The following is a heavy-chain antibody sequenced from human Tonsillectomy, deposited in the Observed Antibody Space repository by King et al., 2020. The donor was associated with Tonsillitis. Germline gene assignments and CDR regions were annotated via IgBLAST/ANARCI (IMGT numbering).Heavy chain of an antibody. CDR3: ARGRRWGGGSPGVYYYYYMDV. Sequence: VQLVESGGGLVQPGGSLRLSCAASGFTFSSYAITWVRQAPGKGLEWISSISGSGGNTYYADSVKGRFTISRDNSKNTLYMQMNSLRAEDTALYYCARGRRWGGGSPGVYYYYYMDVWGKGTTVTVSS. V-gene: IGHV3-23*04. CDR2: ISGSGGNT. J-gene: IGHJ6*03. D-gene: IGHD2-15*01. CDR1: GFTFSSYA.